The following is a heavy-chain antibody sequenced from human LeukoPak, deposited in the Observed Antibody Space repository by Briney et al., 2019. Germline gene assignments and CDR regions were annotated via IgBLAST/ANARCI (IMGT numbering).Heavy chain of an antibody. CDR2: IKEDGSET. Sequence: GGSLRLSCVASGFTFSTSWMDWVRHVPGKELEWVANIKEDGSETYYVDSAKGRFTISRENDKKSLYLQMDSLRVEDTAIYYCTKSLDYWGQGTLVTVSS. CDR1: GFTFSTSW. J-gene: IGHJ4*02. V-gene: IGHV3-7*01. CDR3: TKSLDY.